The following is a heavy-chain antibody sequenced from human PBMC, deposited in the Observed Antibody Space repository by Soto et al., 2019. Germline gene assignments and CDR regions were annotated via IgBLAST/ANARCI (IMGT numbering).Heavy chain of an antibody. D-gene: IGHD6-13*01. CDR2: ISAYNGNT. Sequence: GASVKVSCKASGYTFTSYGISWVRQAPGKGLEWMGWISAYNGNTNYAQKLQGRVTMTTDTSTSTAYMELRSLRSDDTAVYYCARTGIAAAGTSGWFDPWGQGTLVTVSS. J-gene: IGHJ5*02. V-gene: IGHV1-18*01. CDR3: ARTGIAAAGTSGWFDP. CDR1: GYTFTSYG.